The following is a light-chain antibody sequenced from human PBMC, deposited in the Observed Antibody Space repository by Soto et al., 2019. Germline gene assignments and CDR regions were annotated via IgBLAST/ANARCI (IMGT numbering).Light chain of an antibody. V-gene: IGLV2-11*01. Sequence: SALTQPRSVSGSPGQSVTISCTGTSSDVGGYNYVSWYQQHPDRAPKLMIYDVSKRPSGVPDRFSGSKSGNTASLTISGLQAEDEADYYCCSYAGSYTFEVFGTGTRSPS. J-gene: IGLJ1*01. CDR2: DVS. CDR3: CSYAGSYTFEV. CDR1: SSDVGGYNY.